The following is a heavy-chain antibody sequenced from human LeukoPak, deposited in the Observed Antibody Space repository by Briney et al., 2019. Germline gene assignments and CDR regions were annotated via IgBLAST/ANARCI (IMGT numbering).Heavy chain of an antibody. CDR3: AKVTWSSSGSDY. CDR2: INKSGSGT. J-gene: IGHJ4*02. D-gene: IGHD6-19*01. V-gene: IGHV3-23*05. Sequence: SGGSLRLSCAASGFTFSSYDMSWVRQAPGKGLEWVSGINKSGSGTYYADSVKGRFTTSRDNSKNTLFLQMNSLRAEDTAVYYCAKVTWSSSGSDYWGQGTLVTVSS. CDR1: GFTFSSYD.